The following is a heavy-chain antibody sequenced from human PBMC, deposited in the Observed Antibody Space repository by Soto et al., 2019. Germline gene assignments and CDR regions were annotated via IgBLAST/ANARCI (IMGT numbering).Heavy chain of an antibody. V-gene: IGHV4-4*02. CDR3: ARYSAASGTYYFDY. D-gene: IGHD6-13*01. Sequence: SETLSLTCAVSGDSIIGTHWWSWVRRPPGKGLEFIGETHHSRGTIYNPSLRSRVTMSLDKSKNQLSLILYSVTASGTGVYYCARYSAASGTYYFDYWGQGTLVTVSS. CDR1: GDSIIGTHW. CDR2: THHSRGT. J-gene: IGHJ4*01.